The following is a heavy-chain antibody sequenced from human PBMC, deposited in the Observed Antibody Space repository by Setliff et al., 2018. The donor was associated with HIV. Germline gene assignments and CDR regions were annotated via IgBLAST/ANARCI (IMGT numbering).Heavy chain of an antibody. J-gene: IGHJ4*02. D-gene: IGHD1-1*01. V-gene: IGHV3-15*01. Sequence: GSLRLSCAASGFFFKNAWMSWVRQAPGKGLEWIGRIKSETDGGTAESAAFVKGRFTISRDDSKNTLFLQMNSLKAEDTALYYCTTAGHGTLDFDYWGQGTRVTVSS. CDR1: GFFFKNAW. CDR3: TTAGHGTLDFDY. CDR2: IKSETDGGTA.